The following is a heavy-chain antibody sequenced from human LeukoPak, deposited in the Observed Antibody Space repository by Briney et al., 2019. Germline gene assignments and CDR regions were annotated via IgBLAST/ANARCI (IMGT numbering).Heavy chain of an antibody. CDR3: ARVGCWYRGSVDY. CDR2: ISGSSTYI. Sequence: GGSLGLSCAASGFTLSNYNMNWVRQAPGKGLEWVSSISGSSTYIYYADSVKGRFTISRDNAKNSLYLQMNSLRAEDTAVYYCARVGCWYRGSVDYWGQGTLVTVSS. CDR1: GFTLSNYN. J-gene: IGHJ4*02. V-gene: IGHV3-21*01. D-gene: IGHD3-16*01.